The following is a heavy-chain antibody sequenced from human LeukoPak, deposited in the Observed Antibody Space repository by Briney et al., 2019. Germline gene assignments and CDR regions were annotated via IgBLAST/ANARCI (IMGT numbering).Heavy chain of an antibody. V-gene: IGHV4-34*01. CDR1: GGSFSDHY. D-gene: IGHD2-21*01. J-gene: IGHJ5*02. CDR3: ARGIVVRPPWFDP. CDR2: TSHGGRT. Sequence: SGTLSLTCAVHGGSFSDHYWNWIRQPPGKGLEWIGETSHGGRTNYNPSLKSRVTISVDTSKNHFSLKLTSVTAADTAIYYCARGIVVRPPWFDPWGQGTLVTVSS.